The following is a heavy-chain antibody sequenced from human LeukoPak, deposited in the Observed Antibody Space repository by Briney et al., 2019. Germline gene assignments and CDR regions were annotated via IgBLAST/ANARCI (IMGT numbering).Heavy chain of an antibody. D-gene: IGHD4-23*01. CDR2: IYNGGST. CDR3: ARHYRGLDY. J-gene: IGHJ4*02. Sequence: SETLSLTCTVSGASVNSDSHYWSWIRQPPGKGLEWVGHIYNGGSTNYNPSLKSRVTMSVDTSKNHFSVKLSSVTAADTAVYYCARHYRGLDYWGQGTLATVSS. CDR1: GASVNSDSHY. V-gene: IGHV4-61*03.